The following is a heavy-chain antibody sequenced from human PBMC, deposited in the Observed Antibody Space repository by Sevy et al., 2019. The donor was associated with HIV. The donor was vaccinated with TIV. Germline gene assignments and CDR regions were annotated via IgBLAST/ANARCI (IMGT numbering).Heavy chain of an antibody. D-gene: IGHD3-22*01. CDR2: IIPIFGTA. CDR1: GGTFSSYA. V-gene: IGHV1-69*06. Sequence: ASVKVSCKASGGTFSSYAISWVRQAPGQGLEWMGGIIPIFGTANYAQKFQGRVTITADKSTSTAYMELSSLRSEDTAVYYCARTQDSSGYYVYWGQGTLVTVSS. J-gene: IGHJ4*02. CDR3: ARTQDSSGYYVY.